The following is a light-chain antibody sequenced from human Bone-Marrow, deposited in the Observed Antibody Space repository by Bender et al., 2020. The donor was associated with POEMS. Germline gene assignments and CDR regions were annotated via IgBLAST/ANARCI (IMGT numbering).Light chain of an antibody. V-gene: IGLV3-27*01. Sequence: SYELTQPSSVSVSAGQTARITCSGDVLATKYARWFQQKPGQAPVQVIYKDTDRPSGVPDRFSGSKSGTSASLAITGLQAEDEGDYYCSSYAGSNNLGVFGTGTKVTVL. CDR2: KDT. CDR3: SSYAGSNNLGV. CDR1: VLATKY. J-gene: IGLJ1*01.